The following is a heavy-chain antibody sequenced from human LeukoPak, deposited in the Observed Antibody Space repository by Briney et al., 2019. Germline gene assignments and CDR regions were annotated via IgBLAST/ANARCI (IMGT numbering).Heavy chain of an antibody. CDR1: GYTFTGYD. J-gene: IGHJ4*02. CDR2: MNPNSGNT. Sequence: GASVKVSCKASGYTFTGYDINWVRQATGQGLEWMGWMNPNSGNTGYAQKFQGRVTMTRNTSISTAYMELSSLRSEDTAVYYCARVLRYYYGSGSLLYYFDYWGQGTLVTVSS. D-gene: IGHD3-10*01. V-gene: IGHV1-8*01. CDR3: ARVLRYYYGSGSLLYYFDY.